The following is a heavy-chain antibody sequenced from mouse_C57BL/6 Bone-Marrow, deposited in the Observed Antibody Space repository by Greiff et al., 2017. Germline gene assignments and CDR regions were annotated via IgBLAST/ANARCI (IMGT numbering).Heavy chain of an antibody. CDR2: IYPGDGDT. CDR1: GYAFSSYW. J-gene: IGHJ1*03. V-gene: IGHV1-80*01. Sequence: QVQLKQSGAELVKPGASVKISCKASGYAFSSYWMNWVKQRPGKGLEWIGQIYPGDGDTNYNGKFKGKATLTADKSSSTAYMQLSSLTSEDSAVYFCAREGTTVVATDGWYFDVWGTGTTVTVSS. CDR3: AREGTTVVATDGWYFDV. D-gene: IGHD1-1*01.